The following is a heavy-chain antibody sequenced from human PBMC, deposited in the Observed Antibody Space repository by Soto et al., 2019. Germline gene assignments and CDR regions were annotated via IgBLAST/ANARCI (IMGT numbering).Heavy chain of an antibody. Sequence: GGSLRLSCAASGFTFSSYSMNWVRQAPEKGLEWVSSISSSSSYIYYADSVKGRFTISRDNAKNSLYLQMNSLRAEDTAVYYCARGRSPNYDILTGYYELDYWGQGTLVTVSS. CDR3: ARGRSPNYDILTGYYELDY. D-gene: IGHD3-9*01. CDR1: GFTFSSYS. V-gene: IGHV3-21*01. CDR2: ISSSSSYI. J-gene: IGHJ4*02.